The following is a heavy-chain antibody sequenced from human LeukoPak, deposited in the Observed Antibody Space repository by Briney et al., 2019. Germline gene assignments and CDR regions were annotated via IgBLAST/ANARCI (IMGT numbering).Heavy chain of an antibody. CDR3: AILTVAGVSNDAFDI. V-gene: IGHV3-30*03. J-gene: IGHJ3*02. CDR2: TSYDGSNK. D-gene: IGHD6-19*01. Sequence: GGSLRLSCAASGFTFSTYGMHWVRQAPGKGLEWVAVTSYDGSNKYYADSVKGRFTISRDNSKNTLNLQMNSLRDEDTAVYYCAILTVAGVSNDAFDIWGQGTMVTVSS. CDR1: GFTFSTYG.